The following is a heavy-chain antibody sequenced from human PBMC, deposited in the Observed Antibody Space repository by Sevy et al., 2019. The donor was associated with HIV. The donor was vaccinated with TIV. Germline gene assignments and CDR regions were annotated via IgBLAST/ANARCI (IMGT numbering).Heavy chain of an antibody. CDR1: GFTFSSYW. Sequence: GGSLRLSCAASGFTFSSYWMSWVRQAPGKGLEWVANIKQDGSEKYYVDSVKGRFTISRDNAKNPLYLQMNSLRAEDTAVYYCARVGDTYYDIYYFDYWGQGTLVTVSS. CDR2: IKQDGSEK. V-gene: IGHV3-7*03. J-gene: IGHJ4*02. CDR3: ARVGDTYYDIYYFDY. D-gene: IGHD3-9*01.